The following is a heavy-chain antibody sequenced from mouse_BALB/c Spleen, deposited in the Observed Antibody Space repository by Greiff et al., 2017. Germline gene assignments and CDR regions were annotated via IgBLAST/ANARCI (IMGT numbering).Heavy chain of an antibody. CDR2: IDPSDSYT. CDR3: VLRFDY. J-gene: IGHJ2*01. Sequence: QVQLQQPGAELVKPGASVKISCKASGYTFTSYWMNWVKQRPGQGLEWIGEIDPSDSYTNNNQKFKDKATLTVDKSSSTAYMQLSSLTSEDSAVYYCVLRFDYWGQGTTLTVSS. CDR1: GYTFTSYW. D-gene: IGHD2-4*01. V-gene: IGHV1S126*01.